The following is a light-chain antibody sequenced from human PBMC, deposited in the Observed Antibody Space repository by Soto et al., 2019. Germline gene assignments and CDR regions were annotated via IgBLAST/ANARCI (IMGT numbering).Light chain of an antibody. Sequence: QTVVTQPPSVSGTPGQRVTISCSRTSSNIGRNYVYWYQQLPGTAPKLVIHRNNQRPSGVPYRYSGSKPGTSAPLVISGLRSEDEAEYYCAVWDASLSAWVFGGGPKLTVL. J-gene: IGLJ3*02. CDR1: SSNIGRNY. CDR2: RNN. CDR3: AVWDASLSAWV. V-gene: IGLV1-47*01.